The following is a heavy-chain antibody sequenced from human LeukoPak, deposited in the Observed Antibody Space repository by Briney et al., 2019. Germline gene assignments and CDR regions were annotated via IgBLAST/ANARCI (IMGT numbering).Heavy chain of an antibody. CDR3: AREVPCIAVAGTHTYYYMDV. J-gene: IGHJ6*03. D-gene: IGHD6-19*01. CDR1: GDSVSSNSAA. V-gene: IGHV6-1*01. CDR2: TYYRSKWYN. Sequence: SQTLTLTCAISGDSVSSNSAAWNWIRQSPSRGLEWLGRTYYRSKWYNDYAVSVKSRITINPDTSKNQFPLKLSSVTAADTAVYYCAREVPCIAVAGTHTYYYMDVWGKGTTVTISS.